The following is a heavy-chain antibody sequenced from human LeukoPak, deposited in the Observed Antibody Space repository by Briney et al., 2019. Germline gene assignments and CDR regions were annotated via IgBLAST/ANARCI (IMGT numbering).Heavy chain of an antibody. CDR2: IYHSGST. CDR1: GYSISSGYY. V-gene: IGHV4-38-2*02. Sequence: PSETLSLTCTVSGYSISSGYYWGWIRQPPGKGLEWIGSIYHSGSTYYNPSLKSRVTISVDMSKNQFSLKLTSVTAADTAVYYCATPSSGYKIDAFDVWGQGTVVAVSS. D-gene: IGHD3-22*01. CDR3: ATPSSGYKIDAFDV. J-gene: IGHJ3*01.